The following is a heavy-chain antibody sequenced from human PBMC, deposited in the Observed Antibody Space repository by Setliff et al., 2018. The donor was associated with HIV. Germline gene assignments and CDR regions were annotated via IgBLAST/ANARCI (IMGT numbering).Heavy chain of an antibody. Sequence: PSETLSLTCTVSGGSISSSSYSWVWIRQPPGKGLEWIGSVFSSGSTYYTPSLKSRVTISVDTSKNRFSLNLYSVTAADTAVYYCARDQGVVTPLDSWGQGTLVTVSS. CDR1: GGSISSSSYS. CDR3: ARDQGVVTPLDS. D-gene: IGHD2-21*02. J-gene: IGHJ4*02. CDR2: VFSSGST. V-gene: IGHV4-39*07.